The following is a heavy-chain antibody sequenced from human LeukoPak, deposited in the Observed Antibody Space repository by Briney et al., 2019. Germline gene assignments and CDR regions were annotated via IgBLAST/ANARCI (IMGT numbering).Heavy chain of an antibody. CDR3: ARIITTSDYYYYMDV. D-gene: IGHD3-22*01. CDR2: IYHSGST. J-gene: IGHJ6*03. V-gene: IGHV4-38-2*01. Sequence: SETLSLTCAVSGYSISSGYYWGWIRQPPGKGLEWIGSIYHSGSTYYNPSLKSRVTISVDTSKNQFPLKLSSVTAADTAVYYCARIITTSDYYYYMDVWGKGTTVTLSS. CDR1: GYSISSGYY.